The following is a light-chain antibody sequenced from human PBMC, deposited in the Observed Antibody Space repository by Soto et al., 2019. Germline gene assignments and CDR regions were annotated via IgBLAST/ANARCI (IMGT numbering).Light chain of an antibody. V-gene: IGKV1-39*01. CDR1: QNIGYY. Sequence: DIQMPQPPSSVSASVRDRVTSSCRATQNIGYYGNWYQQKSGTPPKFLIYAVSSLKGGVPSRFNGNGTGTDSNVTISCLQPEDFSTYYGQQSYSTLPHSFEQGTKL. CDR3: QQSYSTLPHS. CDR2: AVS. J-gene: IGKJ2*01.